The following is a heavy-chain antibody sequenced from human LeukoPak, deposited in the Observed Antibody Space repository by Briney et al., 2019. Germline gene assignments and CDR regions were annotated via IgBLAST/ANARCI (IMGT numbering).Heavy chain of an antibody. V-gene: IGHV3-30*18. Sequence: GGSLRLSCAASGFTFSSYGMHWVRQAPGKGLGWVAVISYDGSNKYYADSVKGRFTISRDNSKNTLYLQMNSLRAEDTAVYYCAKDSGYCSGGSCYESDYWGQGTLVTVSS. D-gene: IGHD2-15*01. CDR2: ISYDGSNK. CDR1: GFTFSSYG. J-gene: IGHJ4*02. CDR3: AKDSGYCSGGSCYESDY.